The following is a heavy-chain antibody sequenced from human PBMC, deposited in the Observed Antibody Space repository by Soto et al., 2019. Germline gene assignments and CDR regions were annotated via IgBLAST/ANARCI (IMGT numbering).Heavy chain of an antibody. CDR2: IDYSGST. V-gene: IGHV4-39*01. CDR3: ARHLLLNTAIDAFDI. D-gene: IGHD5-18*01. Sequence: QLQLQESGPGLVKPSETLSLTCTVSGGSISSSSYYWGWIRQPPGKGLEWIGSIDYSGSTYYNPSRKCRVTVSVDTSKNQFSLKLGSVTAADTAVYYCARHLLLNTAIDAFDIWGQGTMVTVSS. J-gene: IGHJ3*02. CDR1: GGSISSSSYY.